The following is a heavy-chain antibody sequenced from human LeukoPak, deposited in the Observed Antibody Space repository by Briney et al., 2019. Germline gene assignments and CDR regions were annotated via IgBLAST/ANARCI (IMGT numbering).Heavy chain of an antibody. CDR3: ARDRGATIFGVAYYFDY. V-gene: IGHV3-30-3*01. D-gene: IGHD3-3*01. J-gene: IGHJ4*02. Sequence: GGSLRLSCAASGFTFSSYAMHLVRQAPGKGLEWVAVISYDGSNKYYADSVKGRFTISRDNSKNTLYLQMNSLRAEDTAVYYCARDRGATIFGVAYYFDYWGRGTLVTVSS. CDR1: GFTFSSYA. CDR2: ISYDGSNK.